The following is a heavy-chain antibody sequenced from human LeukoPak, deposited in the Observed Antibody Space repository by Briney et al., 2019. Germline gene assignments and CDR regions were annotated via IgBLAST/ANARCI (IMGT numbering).Heavy chain of an antibody. J-gene: IGHJ4*02. CDR3: AKEGEGGSYYFDY. Sequence: SGGSLRLSCAASGFTFDDYTMHWVRQAPGKGLEWVSLISWDGGSRYYADSVKGRFTISRDNSKNSLYLQMNSLRNEDTALYYCAKEGEGGSYYFDYWGQGTLVTVSS. V-gene: IGHV3-43*01. D-gene: IGHD1-26*01. CDR1: GFTFDDYT. CDR2: ISWDGGSR.